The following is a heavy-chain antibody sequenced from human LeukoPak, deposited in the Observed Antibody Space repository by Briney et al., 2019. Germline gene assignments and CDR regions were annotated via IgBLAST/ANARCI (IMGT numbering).Heavy chain of an antibody. J-gene: IGHJ6*03. CDR3: ARDYYYYYYMDV. Sequence: GGSLRLSCAASGFTFSSYSMNWVRQAPGKGLEWVSSISSSSSYIYYADSVKGRFTISRDNAKNTLYLQTNSLRAEDTAVYYCARDYYYYYYMDVWGKGTTVTVSS. CDR1: GFTFSSYS. CDR2: ISSSSSYI. V-gene: IGHV3-21*01.